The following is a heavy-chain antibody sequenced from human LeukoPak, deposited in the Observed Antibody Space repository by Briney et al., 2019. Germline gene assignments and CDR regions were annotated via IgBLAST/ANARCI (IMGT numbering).Heavy chain of an antibody. Sequence: GGSLRLSCAASGFTFSSYAMSWVRQAPGKGLEWVSAISGSGGSTYYADPVKGRFTISRDNSKNTLYLQMNSLRAEDTAVYYCAKPAIGYCSGGSCSDYWGQGTLVTVSS. V-gene: IGHV3-23*01. J-gene: IGHJ4*02. CDR1: GFTFSSYA. D-gene: IGHD2-15*01. CDR2: ISGSGGST. CDR3: AKPAIGYCSGGSCSDY.